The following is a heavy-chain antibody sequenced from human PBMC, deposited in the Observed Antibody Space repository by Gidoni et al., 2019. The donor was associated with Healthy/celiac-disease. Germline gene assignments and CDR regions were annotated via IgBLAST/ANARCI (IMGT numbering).Heavy chain of an antibody. CDR3: AKDPFAGYYYDSSGYYYFDY. Sequence: EVQLLESGGGLVQPGGSLRLSCAASGFTFSSYAMSWVRQAPGKGLEWVSAISGSGGSTYYADSVKGRFTISRDNSKNTLYLQMNSLRAEDTAVYYCAKDPFAGYYYDSSGYYYFDYWGQGTLVTVSS. J-gene: IGHJ4*02. CDR2: ISGSGGST. CDR1: GFTFSSYA. V-gene: IGHV3-23*01. D-gene: IGHD3-22*01.